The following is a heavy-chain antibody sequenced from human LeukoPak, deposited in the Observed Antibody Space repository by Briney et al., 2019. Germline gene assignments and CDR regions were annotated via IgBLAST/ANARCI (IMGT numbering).Heavy chain of an antibody. V-gene: IGHV1-18*01. CDR3: AREASTTWPNWFDP. J-gene: IGHJ5*02. CDR2: ISPYNGDT. CDR1: GYTFTSYG. D-gene: IGHD1-14*01. Sequence: ASVKVSCKASGYTFTSYGISWVRQAAGQGLEWVGWISPYNGDTKYAQKFQGRVTMTTDTSTSTAYMDLRSLRSDDTAVYYCAREASTTWPNWFDPWGQGTLVTVSS.